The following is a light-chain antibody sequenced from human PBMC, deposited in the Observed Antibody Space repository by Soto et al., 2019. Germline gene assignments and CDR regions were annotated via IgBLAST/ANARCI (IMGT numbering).Light chain of an antibody. Sequence: IVLTQSPATLSLWPGETAVLSCRASQTVNTYLSWYQQRPGQAPRLLIYDASKRVPGIPARFSGSGSGTDFTLTISSLEPEDFALYYFQQRGTSITFGQGTRLEIE. CDR1: QTVNTY. CDR2: DAS. CDR3: QQRGTSIT. V-gene: IGKV3-11*01. J-gene: IGKJ5*01.